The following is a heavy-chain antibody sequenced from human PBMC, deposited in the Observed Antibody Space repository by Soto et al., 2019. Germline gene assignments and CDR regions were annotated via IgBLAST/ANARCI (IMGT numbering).Heavy chain of an antibody. D-gene: IGHD3-10*01. CDR2: IHYSGNT. J-gene: IGHJ4*02. Sequence: PSETLSLTCTVSGGSISSYYWSWIRQPPGKGLEWIGYIHYSGNTNYNPSLKSRVTMSVDTSKNQLSLKLTSVSAADAAVYFCARAASGSYYLGYFDNWGQGALVTVSS. CDR3: ARAASGSYYLGYFDN. V-gene: IGHV4-59*01. CDR1: GGSISSYY.